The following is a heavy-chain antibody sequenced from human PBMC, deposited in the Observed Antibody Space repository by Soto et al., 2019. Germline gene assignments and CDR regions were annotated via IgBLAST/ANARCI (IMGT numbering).Heavy chain of an antibody. CDR3: TRDWRPSVTHGYDS. CDR2: IYSSGDT. V-gene: IGHV4-31*03. J-gene: IGHJ5*01. Sequence: QVQLQESGPGLVRPSQTLSLTCTVSGGSVTSGGYYWSWIRHCPGQGLEWFGYIYSSGDTYYNPSLNRRLAMSADTSKNQFSLQLTSVTVADTAIYYCTRDWRPSVTHGYDSWGQGILVTVSS. CDR1: GGSVTSGGYY.